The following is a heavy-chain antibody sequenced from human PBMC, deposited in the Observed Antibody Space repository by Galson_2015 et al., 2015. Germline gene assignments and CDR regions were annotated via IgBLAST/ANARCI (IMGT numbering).Heavy chain of an antibody. Sequence: SVKVSCKASGYTFTSYGFSRVRQAPGQGLEWMWWISAYNGNKKYAQKLQDRVTMTTDTSTSTAYMELRSLRSEDTAGYYCASPTPPYSHDTMDVWGQGTTVTVSS. CDR1: GYTFTSYG. CDR3: ASPTPPYSHDTMDV. D-gene: IGHD2-15*01. J-gene: IGHJ6*02. CDR2: ISAYNGNK. V-gene: IGHV1-18*01.